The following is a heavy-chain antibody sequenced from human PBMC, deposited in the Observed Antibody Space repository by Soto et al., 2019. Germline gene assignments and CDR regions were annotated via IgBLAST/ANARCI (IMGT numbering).Heavy chain of an antibody. J-gene: IGHJ3*01. D-gene: IGHD2-15*01. CDR3: ARGGEFCSTGSCISSLGDAFDV. CDR1: GYTFSDYY. CDR2: ISPNNGAT. V-gene: IGHV1-2*02. Sequence: QVQLVQSGAEVKKPGASMKVSCKASGYTFSDYYMHWVRQAPGQGLECMEWISPNNGATNYAQKFQDRVTMTRDASITTAYMKLSRLRSDDTAVYYCARGGEFCSTGSCISSLGDAFDVWGQGPTATVSS.